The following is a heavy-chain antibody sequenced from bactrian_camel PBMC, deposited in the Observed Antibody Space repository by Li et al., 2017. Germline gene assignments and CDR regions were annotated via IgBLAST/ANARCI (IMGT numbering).Heavy chain of an antibody. V-gene: IGHV3S31*01. J-gene: IGHJ4*01. CDR3: AGGIGYCTMRPSWYPN. CDR2: ILSDDSST. Sequence: VQLVESGGGSVQAGGSLRLSCAVSRDAHHSNCLGWFRQVPGKAREGVVLILSDDSSTYYADSVKGRFTISKDNAKKTLYLQMNSLKPEDTALYYCAGGIGYCTMRPSWYPNWGQGTQVTVS. D-gene: IGHD2*01. CDR1: RDAHHSNC.